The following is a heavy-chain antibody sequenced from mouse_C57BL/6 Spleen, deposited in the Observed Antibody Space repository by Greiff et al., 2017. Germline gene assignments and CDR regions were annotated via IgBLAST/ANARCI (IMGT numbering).Heavy chain of an antibody. CDR2: ISDAGSYT. V-gene: IGHV5-4*01. CDR3: AGDYYGSGGKNYFDY. CDR1: GFTFSSYA. D-gene: IGHD1-1*01. Sequence: EVMLVEPGGGLVKPGGSLKLSCAASGFTFSSYAMSWVRQTPDQRLEWVATISDAGSYTYYPDNVKGRFTISRDNAKNNLYLQMSHLKSEDTAMYDCAGDYYGSGGKNYFDYWGQGTTVTVSS. J-gene: IGHJ2*01.